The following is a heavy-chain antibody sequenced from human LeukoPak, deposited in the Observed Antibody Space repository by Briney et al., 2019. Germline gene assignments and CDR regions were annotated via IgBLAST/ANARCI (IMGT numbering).Heavy chain of an antibody. CDR1: GFTFSSYW. V-gene: IGHV3-74*01. J-gene: IGHJ4*02. CDR3: ARDSSSRGVDY. CDR2: INTDGSSP. Sequence: RPGGSLRLSCAASGFTFSSYWMHWVRQAPGKGLVWVSRINTDGSSPSYADSVKGRFTISRDNAKNTLYLQMNSLRAEDTAVYYCARDSSSRGVDYWGQGTLVTVSS. D-gene: IGHD6-6*01.